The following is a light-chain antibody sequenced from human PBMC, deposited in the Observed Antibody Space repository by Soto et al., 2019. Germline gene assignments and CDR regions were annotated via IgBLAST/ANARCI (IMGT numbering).Light chain of an antibody. V-gene: IGKV3-15*01. J-gene: IGKJ2*01. CDR1: QSVSSD. Sequence: EIVMTQYPATLSVSPGERATLSCRSRQSVSSDLAWYLQKPGQAPSLLIYGASTRATSMPARFSGSGSGTEFTLTVSSLQSEDFAVYYCQQYNNWPHTFGQGTKLEIK. CDR2: GAS. CDR3: QQYNNWPHT.